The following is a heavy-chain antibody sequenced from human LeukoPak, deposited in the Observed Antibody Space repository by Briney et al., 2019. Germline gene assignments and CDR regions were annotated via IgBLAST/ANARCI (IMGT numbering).Heavy chain of an antibody. D-gene: IGHD6-13*01. CDR2: IYYSGST. Sequence: SETLSLTCTVSGGSVSSGSYYWSWIRQPPGKGLEWIGYIYYSGSTNYNPSLKSRVTISVDTSKNQFSLKLSSVTAADTAVYYCARSYSSSWYQVIECFQHWGQGTLVTVSS. J-gene: IGHJ1*01. CDR1: GGSVSSGSYY. V-gene: IGHV4-61*01. CDR3: ARSYSSSWYQVIECFQH.